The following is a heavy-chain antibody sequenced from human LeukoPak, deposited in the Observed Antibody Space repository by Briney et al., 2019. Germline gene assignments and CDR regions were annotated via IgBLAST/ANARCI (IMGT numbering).Heavy chain of an antibody. CDR2: IKQDGSEK. J-gene: IGHJ3*02. V-gene: IGHV3-7*01. CDR1: GFTFSSYS. Sequence: GGSLRLSCAASGFTFSSYSMNWVRQAPGKGLEWVANIKQDGSEKYYVDSVKGRFTISRDNAKNSLYLQMNSLRAEDTAVYYCARNPDYYDSSMGAFDIWGQGTMVTVSS. CDR3: ARNPDYYDSSMGAFDI. D-gene: IGHD3-22*01.